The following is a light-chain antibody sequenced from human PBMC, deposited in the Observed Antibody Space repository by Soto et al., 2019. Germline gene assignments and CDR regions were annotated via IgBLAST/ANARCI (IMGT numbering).Light chain of an antibody. V-gene: IGKV3-20*01. CDR3: QHYGDSSWT. CDR2: GAS. CDR1: QTITTSQ. J-gene: IGKJ1*01. Sequence: EIVLTQSPGTLSLSPGERATLFCRASQTITTSQLAWYQQKPGQAPRVLIFGASNRATGIPDRFSGSGSGTDFTLTISRLEPDDFAVYYCQHYGDSSWTFGQGTKVEIK.